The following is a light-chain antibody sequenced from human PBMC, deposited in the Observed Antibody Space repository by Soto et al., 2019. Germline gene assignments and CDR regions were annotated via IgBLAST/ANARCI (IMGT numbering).Light chain of an antibody. CDR2: GAS. CDR3: QQYGGSPYT. Sequence: EIVLTQSPGTLSLSPGEGATLSCRASQSVSSRHLAWYQQKPGQTPRLPIYGASTRATGIPDRFSGSGSGADFTLTISRLEPDDFAVYYCQQYGGSPYTFGQGTKLEIK. V-gene: IGKV3-20*01. J-gene: IGKJ2*01. CDR1: QSVSSRH.